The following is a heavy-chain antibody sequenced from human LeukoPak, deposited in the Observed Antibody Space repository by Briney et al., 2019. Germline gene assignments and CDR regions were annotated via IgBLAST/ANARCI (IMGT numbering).Heavy chain of an antibody. V-gene: IGHV3-23*01. CDR1: GFTFSSYANYA. D-gene: IGHD5-12*01. CDR2: ISGSGGST. CDR3: AQDAGYSGYVYGS. Sequence: GGSLRLSCAASGFTFSSYANYAMSWVRQAPGKGLDWVSAISGSGGSTYYADSVKGRFTISRDNAKNSLYLQMNSLRAEDTAVYYCAQDAGYSGYVYGSWGQGTLVTVSS. J-gene: IGHJ4*02.